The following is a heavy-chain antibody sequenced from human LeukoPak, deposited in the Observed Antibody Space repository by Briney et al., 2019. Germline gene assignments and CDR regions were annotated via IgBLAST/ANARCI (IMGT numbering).Heavy chain of an antibody. J-gene: IGHJ6*03. CDR1: GYTFTGYY. CDR3: ARGQAAKPNYYYMDV. Sequence: GASVKVSCKASGYTFTGYYMHWVRQAPGQGLEWMGGIIPIFGTANYAQKFQGRVTITADESTSTAYMELSSLRSEDTAVYYCARGQAAKPNYYYMDVWGKGTTVTVSS. V-gene: IGHV1-69*13. D-gene: IGHD2-2*01. CDR2: IIPIFGTA.